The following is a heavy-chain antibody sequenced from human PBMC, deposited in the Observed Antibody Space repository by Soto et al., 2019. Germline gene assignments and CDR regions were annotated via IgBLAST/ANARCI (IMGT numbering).Heavy chain of an antibody. J-gene: IGHJ2*01. V-gene: IGHV4-39*01. Sequence: SETLSLTCTVSGGSISSSSYYWAGTPQPPGKGLEWIGSIYYSGSTYYNPSLKSRVTISVDTSKNQFSLKLSSVTAADTAVYYCARLRGLTTVITNWYFDLWGRGTLVTVSS. CDR1: GGSISSSSYY. D-gene: IGHD4-17*01. CDR2: IYYSGST. CDR3: ARLRGLTTVITNWYFDL.